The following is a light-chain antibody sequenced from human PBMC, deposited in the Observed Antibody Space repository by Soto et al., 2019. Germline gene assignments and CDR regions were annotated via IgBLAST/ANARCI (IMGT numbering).Light chain of an antibody. CDR1: QNIGSS. CDR2: AAS. V-gene: IGKV1-39*01. J-gene: IGKJ3*01. Sequence: DIQMTQSPSSLSASVGDRVTITCRASQNIGSSLSWYRQKPGKAPHLLIAAASTLPSGVPSRFTGSGSGTDFTLAISSLQPEDFATYYCQLCSSIPTFGPGTKVYI. CDR3: QLCSSIPT.